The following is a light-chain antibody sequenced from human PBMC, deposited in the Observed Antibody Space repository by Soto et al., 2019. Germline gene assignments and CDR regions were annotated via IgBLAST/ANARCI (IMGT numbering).Light chain of an antibody. CDR1: SSDFGGYKY. V-gene: IGLV2-11*01. Sequence: QSVLTQPRSVSGSPGQSVSISCAGTSSDFGGYKYVSWYQQHPGKAPKLMIFDVSERPSGVPDRFSGSKSGNTASLTISGLRAEDEADYFCCSYVGGWVFGGGTKVTVV. CDR3: CSYVGGWV. CDR2: DVS. J-gene: IGLJ3*02.